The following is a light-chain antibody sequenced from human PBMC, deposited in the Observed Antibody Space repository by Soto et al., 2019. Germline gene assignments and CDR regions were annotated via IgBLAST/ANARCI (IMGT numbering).Light chain of an antibody. J-gene: IGKJ5*01. V-gene: IGKV3-20*01. CDR3: QQYDISPIT. CDR2: GAS. Sequence: EIVLTQSPGTLSLSPGERATLSCRASQSVSSSFLAWYQQKPGQAPRLLIYGASSRATGIPDRFSGSGSGTDFTLTISRLETEDFAVYYCQQYDISPITFGQGTRLGMK. CDR1: QSVSSSF.